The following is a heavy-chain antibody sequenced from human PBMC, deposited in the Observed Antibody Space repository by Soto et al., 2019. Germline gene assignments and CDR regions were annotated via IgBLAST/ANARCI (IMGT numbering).Heavy chain of an antibody. CDR2: IFSNDVK. CDR1: GFSLSNGRMG. D-gene: IGHD6-19*01. J-gene: IGHJ6*02. CDR3: ARIRRGSGWSTAGDYGMDV. V-gene: IGHV2-26*01. Sequence: QVTLKESGPVLVKPTETLTLTCSVSGFSLSNGRMGVSWIRQPPGKALEGLAHIFSNDVKFSSKSLQSRLTISKDTSKSLVVLTMTNMDPVDTATYYCARIRRGSGWSTAGDYGMDVWGQGTTVTVSS.